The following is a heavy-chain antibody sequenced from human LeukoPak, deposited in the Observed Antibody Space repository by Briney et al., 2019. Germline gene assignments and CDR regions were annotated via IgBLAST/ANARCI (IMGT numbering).Heavy chain of an antibody. D-gene: IGHD1-26*01. Sequence: GGSLRLSCAGSGFVFSNYEMNWVRQAPGKGLEWVSYISSTGSDIYYADSVKGRFTISRDNAENSLYLQMNSLRAEDTAVYYFARDLPTGTYRAYFDNWGQGTLVTVSS. CDR2: ISSTGSDI. V-gene: IGHV3-48*03. CDR3: ARDLPTGTYRAYFDN. J-gene: IGHJ4*02. CDR1: GFVFSNYE.